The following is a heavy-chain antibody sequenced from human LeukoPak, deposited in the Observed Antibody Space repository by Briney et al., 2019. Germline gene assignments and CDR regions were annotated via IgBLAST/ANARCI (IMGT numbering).Heavy chain of an antibody. J-gene: IGHJ6*04. V-gene: IGHV4-34*01. CDR2: INHSGST. CDR1: GGSFSGYY. CDR3: ARGKVVVVAAAMRYYYYGMDV. D-gene: IGHD2-2*01. Sequence: SETLSLTCAVYGGSFSGYYWSWIRQPPGKGLEWIGEINHSGSTNYNPSLKSRVTISVDTSKNQFSLKLSSVAAADTAVYYWARGKVVVVAAAMRYYYYGMDVWGKGTSVTVSS.